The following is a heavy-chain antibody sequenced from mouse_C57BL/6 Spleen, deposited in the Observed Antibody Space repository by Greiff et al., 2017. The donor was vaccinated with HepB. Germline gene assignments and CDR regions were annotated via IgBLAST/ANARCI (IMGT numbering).Heavy chain of an antibody. V-gene: IGHV1-52*01. CDR2: IDPSDSET. D-gene: IGHD1-1*01. CDR3: ARGYDSSSAWFAY. CDR1: GYTFTSYW. Sequence: QVQLKQPGAELVRSGSSAMLSCKASGYTFTSYWTHGVKQRPIQGLEWIGNIDPSDSETPYNQKFKDKATLTVDKSTSTAYMQLSSLTSEDSAVYYCARGYDSSSAWFAYCGQGTLVAISA. J-gene: IGHJ3*01.